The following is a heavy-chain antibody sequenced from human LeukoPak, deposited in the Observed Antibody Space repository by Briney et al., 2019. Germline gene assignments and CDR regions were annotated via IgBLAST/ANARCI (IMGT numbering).Heavy chain of an antibody. CDR1: GYTFTSYG. CDR3: ARDGSLRGYCSSTSCYEFDY. D-gene: IGHD2-2*01. V-gene: IGHV1-18*01. Sequence: ASVKVYCKASGYTFTSYGISWVRQAPGQGLEWMGWISAYNGNTNYAQKLQGRVTMTTDTSTSTAYMELRSLRSDDTAVYYCARDGSLRGYCSSTSCYEFDYWGQGTLVTVSS. CDR2: ISAYNGNT. J-gene: IGHJ4*02.